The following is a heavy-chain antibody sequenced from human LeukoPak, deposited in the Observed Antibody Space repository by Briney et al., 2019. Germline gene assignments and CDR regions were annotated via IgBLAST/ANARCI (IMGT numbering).Heavy chain of an antibody. CDR3: ARVSGTYFDY. D-gene: IGHD1-26*01. CDR2: FCDSGNT. CDR1: GGSISSYY. V-gene: IGHV4-59*08. Sequence: SETLSLTCTVSGGSISSYYWSWIRQPPGKGLEWIGYFCDSGNTNYNPSLKSRVTISAETSKNQVSLRLTSLTAADTAVYYCARVSGTYFDYWGLGILVTVSS. J-gene: IGHJ4*02.